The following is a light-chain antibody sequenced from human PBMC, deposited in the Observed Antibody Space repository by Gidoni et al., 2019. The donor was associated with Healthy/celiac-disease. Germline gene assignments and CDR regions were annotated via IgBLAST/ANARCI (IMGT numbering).Light chain of an antibody. V-gene: IGKV3-20*01. CDR1: QSVSSSY. J-gene: IGKJ3*01. CDR2: GAS. CDR3: QQYGSSPFT. Sequence: ESVLTQSPGTLSLSPGERATLSCRASQSVSSSYLAWYQQKPCQAPRLLIYGASSRATGIPDFTLTISRLEPEDFAVYYCQQYGSSPFTFGPXTKVDIK.